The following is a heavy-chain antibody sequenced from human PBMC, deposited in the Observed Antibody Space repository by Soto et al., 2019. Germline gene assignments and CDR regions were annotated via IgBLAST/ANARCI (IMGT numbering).Heavy chain of an antibody. CDR2: ISNSGST. CDR3: ARHGGVAVAGAGYYYGMDV. V-gene: IGHV4-59*08. Sequence: PSETLSLTCTVSGDSISSFYWSCIRQPPGKGLEWVGYISNSGSTYYNPSLKSRVTISVVPSKNQLALRLSSVTVADTAVYYCARHGGVAVAGAGYYYGMDVWGQGTTVTVSS. D-gene: IGHD6-19*01. CDR1: GDSISSFY. J-gene: IGHJ6*02.